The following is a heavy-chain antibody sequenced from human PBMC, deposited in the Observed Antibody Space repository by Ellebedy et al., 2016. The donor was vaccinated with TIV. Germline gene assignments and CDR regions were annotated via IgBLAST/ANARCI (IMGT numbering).Heavy chain of an antibody. J-gene: IGHJ5*02. CDR1: GYSFTNYW. V-gene: IGHV5-10-1*01. CDR3: ARGRSSSWYWFDP. D-gene: IGHD6-13*01. Sequence: GESLKISCKGSGYSFTNYWISWVRQVPGKGLEWMGRIDPSDSYTTYSPSFQGHVTISADKSITTAYLQWNSLKASDTAMYYCARGRSSSWYWFDPWGQGTLVTVSS. CDR2: IDPSDSYT.